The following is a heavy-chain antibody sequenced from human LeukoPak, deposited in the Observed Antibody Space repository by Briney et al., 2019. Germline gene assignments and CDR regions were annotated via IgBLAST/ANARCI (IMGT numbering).Heavy chain of an antibody. CDR1: GFTFSSFG. CDR3: ARGATYAYYQDY. J-gene: IGHJ4*02. V-gene: IGHV3-30*03. Sequence: GRSLRLSCAASGFTFSSFGMQWVRQAPGKGLEWVAVISYDGNNKYYGDSVKGRFTISRDNSKNTLYLQMNSLRGEDTAVYYCARGATYAYYQDYWGQGTLVTVSS. D-gene: IGHD1-26*01. CDR2: ISYDGNNK.